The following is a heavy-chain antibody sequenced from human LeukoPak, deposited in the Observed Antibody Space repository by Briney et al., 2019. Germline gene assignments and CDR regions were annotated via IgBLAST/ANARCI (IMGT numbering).Heavy chain of an antibody. CDR3: ARRDSYYYGSGSYPLFDF. CDR1: GGSFSGYY. CDR2: INHSRST. D-gene: IGHD3-10*01. V-gene: IGHV4-34*01. Sequence: SETLSLTCAVYGGSFSGYYWSWIRQPPGKGLEWIGEINHSRSTNYNPSLKSRVTISVDTSKNQFSLKLSSVTAADTAVYYCARRDSYYYGSGSYPLFDFWGQGTLVTVSS. J-gene: IGHJ4*02.